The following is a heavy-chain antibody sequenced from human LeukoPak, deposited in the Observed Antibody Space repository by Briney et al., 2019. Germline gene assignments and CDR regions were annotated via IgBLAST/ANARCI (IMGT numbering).Heavy chain of an antibody. D-gene: IGHD4-17*01. J-gene: IGHJ4*02. V-gene: IGHV1-18*01. Sequence: ASVKVSCKASGYTFTSYGISWVRQAPGQGLEWMGWISAYNSNTNYAQKLQGRVTMTTDTSTSTAYMELRSLRSDDTAVYYCARDHSNDYGDSKPFDYWGQGTLVTVSS. CDR3: ARDHSNDYGDSKPFDY. CDR2: ISAYNSNT. CDR1: GYTFTSYG.